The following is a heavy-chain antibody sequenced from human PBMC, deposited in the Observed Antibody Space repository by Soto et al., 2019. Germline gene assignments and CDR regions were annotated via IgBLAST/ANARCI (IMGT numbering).Heavy chain of an antibody. CDR2: ISSSSYI. CDR1: GFTFSSYS. CDR3: ARLLGLAAFDI. J-gene: IGHJ3*02. Sequence: GGSLRMSCASSGFTFSSYSMNWVRQAPGKGLEWVSSISSSSYIYYAASVKGRFTISRDNAKNSLYLQMNSLRAEDTAVYYCARLLGLAAFDIWGQGTMVTVSS. V-gene: IGHV3-21*01.